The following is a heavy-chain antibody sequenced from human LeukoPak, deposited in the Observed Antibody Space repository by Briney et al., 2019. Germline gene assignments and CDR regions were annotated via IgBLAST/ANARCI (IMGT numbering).Heavy chain of an antibody. Sequence: GGSLRLSCATSGFTFDDFGMSWLRQVPGKGLEWVSGIDWSGGTTGHADSVKGRFTIARDNAKNSLFLQINSQRAEDTALYYCARDSSGWYQFDYWGQGTLVTVSS. CDR1: GFTFDDFG. J-gene: IGHJ4*02. CDR3: ARDSSGWYQFDY. D-gene: IGHD6-19*01. V-gene: IGHV3-20*04. CDR2: IDWSGGTT.